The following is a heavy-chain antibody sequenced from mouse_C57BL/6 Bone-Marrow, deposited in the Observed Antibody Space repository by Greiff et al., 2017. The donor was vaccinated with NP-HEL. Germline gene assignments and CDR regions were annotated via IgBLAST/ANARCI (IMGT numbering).Heavy chain of an antibody. D-gene: IGHD1-2*01. CDR3: ASPQEHYYRDY. CDR1: GYTFTDYY. V-gene: IGHV1-19*01. J-gene: IGHJ2*01. CDR2: INPYNGGT. Sequence: VQLQQSGPVLVKPGASVKMSCKASGYTFTDYYMNWVKQSHGKSLEWIGVINPYNGGTSYNQKFKGKATLTVDKSSSTAYMELNSLTSEDSAVYYCASPQEHYYRDYWGQGTTLTVSS.